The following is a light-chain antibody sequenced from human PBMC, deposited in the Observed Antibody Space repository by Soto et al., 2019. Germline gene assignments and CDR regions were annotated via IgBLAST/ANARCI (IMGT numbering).Light chain of an antibody. Sequence: QSVLTQPPSASGTPGQRVTISCSGSSSNIGSNTVNWYQQLPGTAPKLLIYSNNQRPSGVPDRFSGSKSGTSASLAISGLQAEDEADYYWAAWDDSLNVHVFGTGTKLTVL. CDR3: AAWDDSLNVHV. CDR2: SNN. CDR1: SSNIGSNT. V-gene: IGLV1-44*01. J-gene: IGLJ1*01.